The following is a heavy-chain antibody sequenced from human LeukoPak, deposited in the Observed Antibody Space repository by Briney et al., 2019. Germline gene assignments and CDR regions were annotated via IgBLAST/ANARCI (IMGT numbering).Heavy chain of an antibody. CDR2: LYYSGST. D-gene: IGHD2-2*01. Sequence: PSETLSLTCTVSGTSISTYYRSWIRQPPGKGLEWVGYLYYSGSTSYNPSLKSRVTISVDTSKNQFSLRLSSVTAADTAVYYCARVIGYCSSTSCFGYFDYWGQGTLVTVSS. CDR1: GTSISTYY. CDR3: ARVIGYCSSTSCFGYFDY. J-gene: IGHJ4*02. V-gene: IGHV4-59*08.